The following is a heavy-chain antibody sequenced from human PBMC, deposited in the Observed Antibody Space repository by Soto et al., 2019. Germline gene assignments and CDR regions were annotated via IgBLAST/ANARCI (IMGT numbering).Heavy chain of an antibody. V-gene: IGHV3-23*01. CDR3: ARDWQLCQPYYFDH. D-gene: IGHD3-9*01. CDR1: GFTFSNFA. Sequence: EVKLLESGGGLAQPGGSLRLSCTASGFTFSNFAMSWVRQAPGRGLQWLSGISGAGGATYYADSAKGRFTISRDNANNTLFLDINGLRAEDTAVYYCARDWQLCQPYYFDHWGQGILVTVTS. CDR2: ISGAGGAT. J-gene: IGHJ4*02.